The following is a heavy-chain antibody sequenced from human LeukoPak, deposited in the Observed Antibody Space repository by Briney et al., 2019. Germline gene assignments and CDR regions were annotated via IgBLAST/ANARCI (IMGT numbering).Heavy chain of an antibody. Sequence: ASVTVSCKASGGTFSSYAISWVRQAPGQGLEWMGRIIPILGIANYAQKFQGRVTITADESTSTAYMELSSLRSEDTAVYYCARDQGRGYSYGYRTDYWGQGTLVTVSS. D-gene: IGHD5-18*01. CDR2: IIPILGIA. V-gene: IGHV1-69*04. CDR1: GGTFSSYA. CDR3: ARDQGRGYSYGYRTDY. J-gene: IGHJ4*02.